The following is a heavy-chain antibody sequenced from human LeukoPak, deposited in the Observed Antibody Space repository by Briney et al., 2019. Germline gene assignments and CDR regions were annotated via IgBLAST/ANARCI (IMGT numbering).Heavy chain of an antibody. CDR2: IKQDGSEK. Sequence: PGGSLRLSCAASGFPFSDSWMSWVRQAPGKGLEWVANIKQDGSEKYYVDSVKGRFTISRDNAKNSLYPQMNSLRAEDTAVYYCARGADGLLWFGELFYNVDYWGQGTLVTVSS. V-gene: IGHV3-7*01. D-gene: IGHD3-10*01. CDR1: GFPFSDSW. J-gene: IGHJ4*02. CDR3: ARGADGLLWFGELFYNVDY.